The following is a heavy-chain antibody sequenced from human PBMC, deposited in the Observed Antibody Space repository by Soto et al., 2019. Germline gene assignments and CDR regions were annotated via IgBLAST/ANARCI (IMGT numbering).Heavy chain of an antibody. Sequence: SETLSLTCTVSRASIRSYYWAWIRQPPGKGLEWIGYIYYTGSNKYNPSLKSRATISLDTSNNQFSLKVNSVTTADTAVYYCAGYSQWLAPFDYWGQGTLVTVS. J-gene: IGHJ4*02. D-gene: IGHD6-19*01. CDR1: RASIRSYY. V-gene: IGHV4-59*01. CDR2: IYYTGSN. CDR3: AGYSQWLAPFDY.